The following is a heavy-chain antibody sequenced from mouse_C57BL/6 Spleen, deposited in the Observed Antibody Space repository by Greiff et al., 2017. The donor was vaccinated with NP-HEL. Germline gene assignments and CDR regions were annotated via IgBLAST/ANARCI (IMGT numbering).Heavy chain of an antibody. D-gene: IGHD1-1*01. V-gene: IGHV1-63*01. CDR1: GYTFTNYW. J-gene: IGHJ1*03. CDR3: ARRDGSSPSYWYFDV. Sequence: QVQLQQSGAELVRPGTSVKMSCKASGYTFTNYWIGWAKQRPGHGLEWIGDIYPGGGYTNYNEKFKGKATLTADKSSSTAYMQFSSLTSEDSAIYYCARRDGSSPSYWYFDVWGTGTTVTVSS. CDR2: IYPGGGYT.